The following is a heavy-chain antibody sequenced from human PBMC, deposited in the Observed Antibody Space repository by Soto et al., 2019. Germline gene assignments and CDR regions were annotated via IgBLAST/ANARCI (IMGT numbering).Heavy chain of an antibody. CDR3: ARDGGNYEVDY. CDR2: IKQDESEK. J-gene: IGHJ4*02. CDR1: GFTFTSYW. V-gene: IGHV3-7*01. Sequence: LRLSCAASGFTFTSYWMTWVRQAPGKGLEWVASIKQDESEKFYMDSVKGRFTISRDNAKNSVYLQMNSLRAEDTAVYYCARDGGNYEVDYWGQGTLVTVSS. D-gene: IGHD4-4*01.